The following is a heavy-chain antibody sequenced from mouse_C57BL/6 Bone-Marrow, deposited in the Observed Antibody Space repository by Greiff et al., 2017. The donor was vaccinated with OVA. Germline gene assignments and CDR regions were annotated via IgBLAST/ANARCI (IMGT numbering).Heavy chain of an antibody. V-gene: IGHV1-69*01. Sequence: QVQLQQPGAELVMPGASVKLSCKASGYTFTSYWMHWVKQRPGQGLEWIREIDPSDSYTNYNQKFKGKSTLTVDKSSSTAYMQLSSLTSEDSAVYYCARYSNYDAYWGQGTLVTVSA. J-gene: IGHJ3*01. CDR2: IDPSDSYT. D-gene: IGHD2-5*01. CDR1: GYTFTSYW. CDR3: ARYSNYDAY.